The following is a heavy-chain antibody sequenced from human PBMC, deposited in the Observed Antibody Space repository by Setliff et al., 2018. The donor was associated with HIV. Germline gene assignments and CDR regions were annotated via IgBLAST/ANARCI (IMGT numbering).Heavy chain of an antibody. V-gene: IGHV4-39*01. D-gene: IGHD3-10*01. Sequence: SETLSLTCTVSGGSISSSSYYWGWIRQPPGKGLEWIGSIYYSGSTYYNPSLKTRVTISVDGSKNQFSLKLKSVTAADTAVYYCARWHPPYGFWEEDYWGQGTLVTVSS. CDR2: IYYSGST. J-gene: IGHJ4*02. CDR3: ARWHPPYGFWEEDY. CDR1: GGSISSSSYY.